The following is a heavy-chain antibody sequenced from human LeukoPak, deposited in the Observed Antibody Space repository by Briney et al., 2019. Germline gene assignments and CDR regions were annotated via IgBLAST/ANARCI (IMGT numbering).Heavy chain of an antibody. CDR1: GGSISSSSYY. J-gene: IGHJ4*02. CDR2: ICYSGST. CDR3: ARHVYVAAAPDY. Sequence: SETLSLTCTVSGGSISSSSYYWGWIRQPPGKGLEWIGSICYSGSTYYNPSLKSRVTISVDTSKNQFSLKLSSVTAADTAVYYCARHVYVAAAPDYWGQGTPVTVSS. V-gene: IGHV4-39*01. D-gene: IGHD6-13*01.